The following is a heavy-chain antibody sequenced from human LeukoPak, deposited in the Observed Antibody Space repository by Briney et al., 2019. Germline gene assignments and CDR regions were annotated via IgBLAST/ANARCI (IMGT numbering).Heavy chain of an antibody. Sequence: ASGFTFSSYAMSWVRQAPGKGLEWVSLISGSGGSTYYADSVKGRFTISRDNSKNTLYLQMNSLRPEDTAVYYCARDREYYGSGSCNPWGQGTLVTVSS. V-gene: IGHV3-23*01. CDR1: GFTFSSYA. D-gene: IGHD3-10*01. J-gene: IGHJ5*02. CDR3: ARDREYYGSGSCNP. CDR2: ISGSGGST.